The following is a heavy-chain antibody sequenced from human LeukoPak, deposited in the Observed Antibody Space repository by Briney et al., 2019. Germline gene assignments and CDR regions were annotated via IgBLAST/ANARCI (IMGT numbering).Heavy chain of an antibody. CDR2: FGHSGTI. V-gene: IGHV3-69-1*01. J-gene: IGHJ4*02. CDR1: GFHFSAYD. CDR3: AGYGDYPY. Sequence: PGGSLRLSCAASGFHFSAYDMHWVRQAPGEGLEWVAYFGHSGTIYYADSVRGRFTISRDNAKNSLHLQMNSVRADDTAVYYCAGYGDYPYWGQGTPVTVSS. D-gene: IGHD4-17*01.